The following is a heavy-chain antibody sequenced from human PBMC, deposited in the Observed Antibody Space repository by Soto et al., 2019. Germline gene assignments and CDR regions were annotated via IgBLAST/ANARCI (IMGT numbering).Heavy chain of an antibody. CDR3: ARSQGSSTSLEIYYYYYYGMDV. J-gene: IGHJ6*02. V-gene: IGHV1-69*01. Sequence: QVQLVKSGAEVKKPGSSVKVSCKASGGTFSSYAISWVRQAPGQGLEWMGGIIPIPGTANYEQKFQGRVTITADESTSTAYMELSSLRSEDTAVYYCARSQGSSTSLEIYYYYYYGMDVWGQGTTVTVSS. CDR1: GGTFSSYA. CDR2: IIPIPGTA. D-gene: IGHD2-2*01.